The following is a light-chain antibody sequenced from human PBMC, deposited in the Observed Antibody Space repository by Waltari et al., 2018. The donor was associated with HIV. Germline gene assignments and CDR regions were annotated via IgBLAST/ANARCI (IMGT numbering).Light chain of an antibody. CDR3: QQYYSSPWN. V-gene: IGKV4-1*01. CDR1: QSVLHSSNSKNY. J-gene: IGKJ3*01. CDR2: WAS. Sequence: DIVMTQSPDSLAVSLGERATINCKSSQSVLHSSNSKNYLAWYQQKPGQPPRLLIYWASTRESGVPDRFSGSGSGTDFTLTISSLQAEDVAVYYCQQYYSSPWNFGPGTKVDIK.